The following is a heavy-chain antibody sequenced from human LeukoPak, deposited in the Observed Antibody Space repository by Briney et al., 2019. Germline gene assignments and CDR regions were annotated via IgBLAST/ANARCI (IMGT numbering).Heavy chain of an antibody. J-gene: IGHJ4*02. CDR2: TYYRSKWYN. CDR1: GDSVSSNSAA. D-gene: IGHD1-14*01. V-gene: IGHV6-1*01. Sequence: SQTLSLTCVISGDSVSSNSAAWKWIRQSPSRGLEWLGRTYYRSKWYNDYAVSVKSRITVNADTSKNQFSLQLNSVTPEDTAVYYCARDAPGGTTIFDYWGQGTLVTVSS. CDR3: ARDAPGGTTIFDY.